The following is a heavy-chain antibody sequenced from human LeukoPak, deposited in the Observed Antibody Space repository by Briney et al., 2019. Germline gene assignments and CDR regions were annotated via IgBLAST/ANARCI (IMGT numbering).Heavy chain of an antibody. Sequence: SVNVSSTASGFTFTSSAMQWVRQARGQRVEWIGWIVVGSGNTNYAQKFQERVTITRDMSTSTAYMELSSLRSEDTAVYYCAAETRGDGFDNAWGQGTLVTVSS. D-gene: IGHD5-24*01. CDR3: AAETRGDGFDNA. V-gene: IGHV1-58*02. CDR1: GFTFTSSA. J-gene: IGHJ5*02. CDR2: IVVGSGNT.